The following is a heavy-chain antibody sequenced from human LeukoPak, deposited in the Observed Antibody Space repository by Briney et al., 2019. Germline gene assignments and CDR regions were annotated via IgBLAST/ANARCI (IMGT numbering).Heavy chain of an antibody. CDR1: GFTFSSYW. V-gene: IGHV3-21*01. CDR2: ISSSSSYI. D-gene: IGHD6-19*01. CDR3: AREANAVASFDY. Sequence: GGSLRLSCAASGFTFSSYWMSWVRQAPGKGLEWVSSISSSSSYIYYADSVKGRFTISRDNAKNSLYLQMNSLRAEDTAVYYCAREANAVASFDYWGQGTLVTVSS. J-gene: IGHJ4*02.